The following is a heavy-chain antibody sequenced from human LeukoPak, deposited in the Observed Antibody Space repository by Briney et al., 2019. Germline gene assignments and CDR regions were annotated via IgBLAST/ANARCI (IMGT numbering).Heavy chain of an antibody. Sequence: GRSLRLSSAASGFTFSSYGMHWVRQAPGKGLEWVAVIWYDGSNKYYADSVKGRFTISRDNSKNTLYLQMNSLRAEDTAVYYCARDPPIFGVGTNYYYGMDVWGQGTTVTVSS. CDR1: GFTFSSYG. CDR3: ARDPPIFGVGTNYYYGMDV. J-gene: IGHJ6*02. D-gene: IGHD3-3*01. V-gene: IGHV3-33*01. CDR2: IWYDGSNK.